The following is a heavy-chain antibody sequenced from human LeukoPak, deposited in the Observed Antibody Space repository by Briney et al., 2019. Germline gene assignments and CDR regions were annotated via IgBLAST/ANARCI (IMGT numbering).Heavy chain of an antibody. J-gene: IGHJ4*01. CDR2: IYYSGST. Sequence: PSETLSLTCSASDGSMGTYYWGWIRQPPGKRLEWIGYIYYSGSTTYNPSLKSRVTVSVDTSKNQFSLKLTSMTAADTAVYYCARGRLGRQHASFFDSWGHGTLVTVSS. CDR1: DGSMGTYY. CDR3: ARGRLGRQHASFFDS. D-gene: IGHD2-2*01. V-gene: IGHV4-59*08.